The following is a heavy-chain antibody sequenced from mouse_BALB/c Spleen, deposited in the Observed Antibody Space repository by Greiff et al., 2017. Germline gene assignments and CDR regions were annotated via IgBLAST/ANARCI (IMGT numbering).Heavy chain of an antibody. Sequence: QVQLRRSGLALFQPSRTLSIPGPSPGFSLPTYGVTWVRQSPGKGLEWLGVIWSGGSTDYNAAFISRLSISKDNSKSQVFFKMNSLQANDTAIYYCARIAFYYAMDYWGQGTSVTVSS. J-gene: IGHJ4*01. CDR3: ARIAFYYAMDY. CDR2: IWSGGST. V-gene: IGHV2-2*02. CDR1: GFSLPTYG.